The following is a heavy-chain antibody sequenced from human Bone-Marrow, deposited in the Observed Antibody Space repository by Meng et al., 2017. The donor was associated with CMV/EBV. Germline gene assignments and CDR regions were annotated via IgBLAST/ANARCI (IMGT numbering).Heavy chain of an antibody. J-gene: IGHJ6*02. D-gene: IGHD2-2*01. CDR2: IDPNGGGT. CDR3: ARERFLVPAASPDYYYYGMDV. CDR1: EYTFTGYY. V-gene: IGHV1-2*02. Sequence: ASVKVSCKASEYTFTGYYIHWVRQAPGQGLEWMGWIDPNGGGTNYAQKFQDRVTMTSDTSIRTAYMELSRLRSDDTALYYCARERFLVPAASPDYYYYGMDVWGQGPTVPVPS.